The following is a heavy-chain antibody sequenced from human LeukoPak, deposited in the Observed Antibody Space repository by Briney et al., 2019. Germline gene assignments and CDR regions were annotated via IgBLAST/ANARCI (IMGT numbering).Heavy chain of an antibody. CDR1: GFTFSSYA. V-gene: IGHV3-23*01. CDR2: ISGSGGST. Sequence: PGGSLRLSCVASGFTFSSYAMSWVRQAPGKGLEWVSAISGSGGSTYYADSVKGRFTISRDNSKNTLYLQMNSLRAEDTAVYYCAKAPIFWPTSNWFDPWGQGTLVTVSS. D-gene: IGHD3-9*01. CDR3: AKAPIFWPTSNWFDP. J-gene: IGHJ5*02.